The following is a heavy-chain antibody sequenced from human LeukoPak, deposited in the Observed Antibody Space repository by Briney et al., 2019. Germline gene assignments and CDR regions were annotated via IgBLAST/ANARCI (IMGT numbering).Heavy chain of an antibody. Sequence: GRSLRLSCAASGFTFSDYYMSWIRQAPGKGLEWVSYISSSGSTIYYADSVKGRFTISRDNAKNSLYLQMNSLRAEDTAVYYCARDPRRDYFDYWGQGTLFTVSS. CDR1: GFTFSDYY. J-gene: IGHJ4*02. CDR3: ARDPRRDYFDY. CDR2: ISSSGSTI. D-gene: IGHD6-25*01. V-gene: IGHV3-11*01.